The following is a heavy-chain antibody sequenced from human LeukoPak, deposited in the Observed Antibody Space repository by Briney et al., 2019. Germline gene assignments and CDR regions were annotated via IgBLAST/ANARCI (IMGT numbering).Heavy chain of an antibody. V-gene: IGHV3-21*01. D-gene: IGHD3-22*01. CDR2: ISSSSSYI. Sequence: GGSLRLSCAASGFTFSSYSMNWVRQAPGKGLEWVSSISSSSSYIYYADSVKGRFTISRDNAKNLLYLQMNSLRAEDTAVYYCARVPYYYDSSGYGLAFDIWGQGTMVTVSS. CDR3: ARVPYYYDSSGYGLAFDI. CDR1: GFTFSSYS. J-gene: IGHJ3*02.